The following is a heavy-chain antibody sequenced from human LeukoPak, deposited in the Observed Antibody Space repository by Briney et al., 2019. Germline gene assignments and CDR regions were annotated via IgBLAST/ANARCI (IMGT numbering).Heavy chain of an antibody. CDR3: ARVPYSGYDYLRYYFDY. J-gene: IGHJ4*02. V-gene: IGHV1-69*06. Sequence: SVKVSCKASGGTFSSYAISWVRQAPGQGLEWMGGIIPIFGTANYAQKFQGRVTITADKSTSTAYMELSSLRSEGTAVYYCARVPYSGYDYLRYYFDYWGQGTLVTVSS. CDR2: IIPIFGTA. CDR1: GGTFSSYA. D-gene: IGHD5-12*01.